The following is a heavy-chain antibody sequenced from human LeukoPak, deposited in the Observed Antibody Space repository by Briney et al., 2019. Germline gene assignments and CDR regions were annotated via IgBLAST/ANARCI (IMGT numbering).Heavy chain of an antibody. CDR3: AREPLAAAGSPPFDY. D-gene: IGHD6-13*01. CDR1: GGSISSGSYY. J-gene: IGHJ4*02. Sequence: PSETLSLTCTVSGGSISSGSYYWSWIRQPAGKGLEWIGRIYTSGSTNYNPSLKSRVTISVDTSKNQFSLKLSSVTAADTAVYYCAREPLAAAGSPPFDYWGQGTLVTVSS. V-gene: IGHV4-61*02. CDR2: IYTSGST.